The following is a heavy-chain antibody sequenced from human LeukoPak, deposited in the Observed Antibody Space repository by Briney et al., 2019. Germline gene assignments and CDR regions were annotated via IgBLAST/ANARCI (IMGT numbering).Heavy chain of an antibody. J-gene: IGHJ4*02. V-gene: IGHV4-59*12. D-gene: IGHD6-13*01. CDR1: GGSISSYY. CDR2: IYYSGST. Sequence: SETLSLTCTVSGGSISSYYWSWIRQPPGKGLEWIGYIYYSGSTNYNPSLKSRVTISVDTSKNQFSLKLSSVTAADTAVYYCARDDSSPHFDYWGQGTLVTVSS. CDR3: ARDDSSPHFDY.